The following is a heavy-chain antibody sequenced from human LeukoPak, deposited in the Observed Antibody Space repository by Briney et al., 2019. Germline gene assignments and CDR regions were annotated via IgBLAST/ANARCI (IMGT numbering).Heavy chain of an antibody. CDR2: IKQDGNEK. CDR1: GFTFSSYW. V-gene: IGHV3-7*01. CDR3: ARDGQWLVGPHDY. D-gene: IGHD6-19*01. J-gene: IGHJ4*02. Sequence: GGSLRLSCAASGFTFSSYWLSWVRQAPGKGLEWVANIKQDGNEKYYVDSVKGRFTISRDNAKNSLYLQMNSLRAEDTAVYYCARDGQWLVGPHDYWGQGTLVTVSS.